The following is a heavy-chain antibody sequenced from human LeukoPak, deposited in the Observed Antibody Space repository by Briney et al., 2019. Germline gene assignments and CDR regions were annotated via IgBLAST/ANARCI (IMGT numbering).Heavy chain of an antibody. D-gene: IGHD2-2*01. J-gene: IGHJ5*02. Sequence: PSETLSLTCAAYGWFFSGYYWSWIRQPPGKGLEWIGEINHSGSTNYNPSLKSRVTISVDTSKNQFSLKLSSVTAADTAVYYCARVYCSSTSCYNWFDPWGQGTLVTVSS. CDR1: GWFFSGYY. CDR3: ARVYCSSTSCYNWFDP. V-gene: IGHV4-34*01. CDR2: INHSGST.